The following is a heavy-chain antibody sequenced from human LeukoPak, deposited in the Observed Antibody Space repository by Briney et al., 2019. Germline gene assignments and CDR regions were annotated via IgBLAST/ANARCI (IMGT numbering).Heavy chain of an antibody. V-gene: IGHV1-2*02. D-gene: IGHD2-21*02. Sequence: GASVKVSCKASGYTFTGYYMHWVRQAPGQGLEWMGWINPNSGGTNYAQKFQGRVTMTRDTSTSTVYMELSSLRSEDTAVYYCARDFLDIVVVTASGYFDYWGQGTLVTVSS. J-gene: IGHJ4*02. CDR3: ARDFLDIVVVTASGYFDY. CDR2: INPNSGGT. CDR1: GYTFTGYY.